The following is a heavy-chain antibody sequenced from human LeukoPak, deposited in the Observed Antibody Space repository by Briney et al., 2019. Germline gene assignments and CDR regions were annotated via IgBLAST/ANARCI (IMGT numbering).Heavy chain of an antibody. CDR1: GFTFSTYN. J-gene: IGHJ4*02. CDR2: ITSGGGYT. V-gene: IGHV3-21*06. CDR3: ARGHYDVLTFSYKWTPDY. D-gene: IGHD3-9*01. Sequence: GGSLRLSCAASGFTFSTYNMNWARQAPGKGLEWVSSITSGGGYTYYADSVKGRFTTSRDNAKNSLSLRLDSLRAEDTAVYYCARGHYDVLTFSYKWTPDYWGQGTLVTVSS.